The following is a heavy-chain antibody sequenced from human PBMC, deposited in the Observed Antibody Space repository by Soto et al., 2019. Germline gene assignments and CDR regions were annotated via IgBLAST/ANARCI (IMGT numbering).Heavy chain of an antibody. CDR1: GYTFTSYD. CDR3: ASVDYYYYYMDV. CDR2: MNPNSGNT. J-gene: IGHJ6*03. V-gene: IGHV1-8*01. Sequence: ASVKVSCKASGYTFTSYDINWVRQATGQGLEWMVWMNPNSGNTGYAQKFQGRVTMTRNTSISTAYMELSSLRSEDTAVYYCASVDYYYYYMDVWGKGTTVTVSS. D-gene: IGHD2-15*01.